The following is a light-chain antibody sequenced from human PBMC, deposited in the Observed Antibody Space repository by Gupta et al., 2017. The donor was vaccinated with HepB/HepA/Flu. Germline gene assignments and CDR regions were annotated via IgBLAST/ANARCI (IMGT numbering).Light chain of an antibody. V-gene: IGKV1-39*01. CDR2: AAS. Sequence: DIQMTQSPSSLSASVGDRVTITCRASQSISSYLNWYQQKPGKAPKLLIYAASSLQSGVPSRFSGSGSGTDFTLTISRLQPEDFATYYCQQSYRFLTFGGGTKVEIK. CDR3: QQSYRFLT. CDR1: QSISSY. J-gene: IGKJ4*01.